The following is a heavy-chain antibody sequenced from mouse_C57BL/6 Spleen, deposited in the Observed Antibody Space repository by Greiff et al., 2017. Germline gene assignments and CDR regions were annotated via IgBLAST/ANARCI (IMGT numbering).Heavy chain of an antibody. D-gene: IGHD1-3*01. CDR3: THIALFAY. J-gene: IGHJ3*01. V-gene: IGHV14-4*01. CDR1: GFNIKDDY. CDR2: IDPENGDT. Sequence: VQLQQSGAELVRPGASVKLSCTASGFNIKDDYMHWVKPRPEQGLEWIGWIDPENGDTEYASKVQGKATITEDPSSNPAYLRLSSLTSEDTAVYYCTHIALFAYWGQGTLGTVSA.